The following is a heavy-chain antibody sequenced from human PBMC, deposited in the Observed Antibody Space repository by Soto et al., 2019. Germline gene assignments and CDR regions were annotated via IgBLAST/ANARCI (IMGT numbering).Heavy chain of an antibody. CDR2: ISAYNGNT. CDR3: ARDRPDVLMVYAIPVDY. CDR1: GYTFTSYG. D-gene: IGHD2-8*01. Sequence: QVQLVQSGAEVKKPGASVKVSCKASGYTFTSYGISWVRQAPGQGLEWMGWISAYNGNTNYAQKLQGRVTMTTDTPTSTAYMELRSLRSDDTAVYYCARDRPDVLMVYAIPVDYWGQGTLVTVSS. J-gene: IGHJ4*02. V-gene: IGHV1-18*01.